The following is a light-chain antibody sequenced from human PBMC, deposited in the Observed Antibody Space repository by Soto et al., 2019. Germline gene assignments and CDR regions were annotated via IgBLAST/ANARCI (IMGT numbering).Light chain of an antibody. V-gene: IGLV3-9*01. J-gene: IGLJ1*01. CDR1: NIGSKN. CDR2: RDS. CDR3: QVWDSSPGV. Sequence: SYELTQPLSVSVALGQTARITCGGNNIGSKNVHWYQQKPGQAPVVVIYRDSNRPSGIPERFSGSNSGNTATLTISRAQAGDEADYYCQVWDSSPGVFGTGTKLNVL.